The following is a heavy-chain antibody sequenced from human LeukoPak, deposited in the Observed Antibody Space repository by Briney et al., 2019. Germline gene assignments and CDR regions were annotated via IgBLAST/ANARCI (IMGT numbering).Heavy chain of an antibody. J-gene: IGHJ4*02. CDR2: INAGNGNT. CDR3: ARGLVVAATTGGDY. Sequence: ASVKVSCKASRYTFTSYAMHWVRQAPGQRLEWMGWINAGNGNTKYSQEFQGRVTITRDTSASTAYMELSSLRSDNTAVYYCARGLVVAATTGGDYWGQGTLVTVSS. CDR1: RYTFTSYA. V-gene: IGHV1-3*01. D-gene: IGHD2-15*01.